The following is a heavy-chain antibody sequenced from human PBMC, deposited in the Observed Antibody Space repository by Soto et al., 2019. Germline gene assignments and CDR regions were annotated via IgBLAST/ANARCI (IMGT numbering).Heavy chain of an antibody. CDR2: IGGNGGDS. Sequence: PGGALRLPCAPSALIPSHYARSWVRPAPGKGLEWVSAIGGNGGDSYYADTVQGRFTIYRDNAKTTRYLRMNSRRPDATAVTCFAIPSGLTVTCPDYCGRG. J-gene: IGHJ4*02. CDR3: AIPSGLTVTCPDY. CDR1: ALIPSHYA. D-gene: IGHD6-19*01. V-gene: IGHV3-23*01.